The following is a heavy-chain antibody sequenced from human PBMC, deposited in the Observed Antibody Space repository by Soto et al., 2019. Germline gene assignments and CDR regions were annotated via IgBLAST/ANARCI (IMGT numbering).Heavy chain of an antibody. Sequence: EVQLLESGGGLVQPGGSLRLSCAASGFTFSSYAMSWVRQAPGKGLEWVSAISGSGGSTYYADSVKGRFTIARDNSKNTLYLQMNSLRAEDTAVYYCAKSKGYSYGLIDYWGQGTLVTVSS. CDR1: GFTFSSYA. V-gene: IGHV3-23*01. D-gene: IGHD5-18*01. CDR2: ISGSGGST. CDR3: AKSKGYSYGLIDY. J-gene: IGHJ4*02.